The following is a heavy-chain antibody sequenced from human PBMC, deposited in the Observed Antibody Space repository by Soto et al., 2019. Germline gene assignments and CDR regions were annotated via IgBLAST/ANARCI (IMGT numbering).Heavy chain of an antibody. D-gene: IGHD1-7*01. CDR2: IIPIFGTV. J-gene: IGHJ6*02. CDR3: ARVGVTGTPPYYVNYGMDV. V-gene: IGHV1-69*13. Sequence: GASVKVSCKASGGTFSKYAISWVRQAPGQGLEWMGGIIPIFGTVNYAQKFQGRVTITADASTSTAYMELSSLRSEDTAVYYCARVGVTGTPPYYVNYGMDVWGQGTTVTVSS. CDR1: GGTFSKYA.